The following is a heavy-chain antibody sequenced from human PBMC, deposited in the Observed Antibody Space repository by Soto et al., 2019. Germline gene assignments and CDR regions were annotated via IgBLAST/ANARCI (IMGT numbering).Heavy chain of an antibody. Sequence: QVQLLQSGADVKKPGSSVKVSCTASGVTFSSYAISWVRQAPGQGLEWMGGIIPIFGTANYAQKLQGRVTITADESRSTAYMELSRLRSEDTDVYDCARDRIVVVPAATRRRGYYGMDVWGQGTTVTVSS. V-gene: IGHV1-69*01. D-gene: IGHD2-2*01. CDR3: ARDRIVVVPAATRRRGYYGMDV. J-gene: IGHJ6*02. CDR1: GVTFSSYA. CDR2: IIPIFGTA.